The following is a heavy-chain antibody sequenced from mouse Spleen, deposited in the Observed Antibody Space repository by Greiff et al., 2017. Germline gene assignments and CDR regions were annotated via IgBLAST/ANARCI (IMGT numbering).Heavy chain of an antibody. V-gene: IGHV1-19*01. D-gene: IGHD1-1*01. Sequence: EVQLQQSGPVLVKPGASVKMSCKASGYTFTDYYMNWVKQSHGKSLEWIGVINPYNGGTSYNQKFKGKATLTVDKSSSTAYMELNSLTSEDSAVYYCARNYGSSYVSFDYWGQGTTLTVSS. CDR1: GYTFTDYY. CDR2: INPYNGGT. J-gene: IGHJ2*01. CDR3: ARNYGSSYVSFDY.